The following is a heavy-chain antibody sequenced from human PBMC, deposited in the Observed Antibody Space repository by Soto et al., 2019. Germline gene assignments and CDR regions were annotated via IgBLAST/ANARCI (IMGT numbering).Heavy chain of an antibody. CDR2: INPNSGGT. CDR3: ARGNEVVSGYPPLDFDY. J-gene: IGHJ4*02. D-gene: IGHD3-22*01. V-gene: IGHV1-2*04. Sequence: GASVKVSCKASGYTFTGYYMHWVRQAPGQGLEWMGWINPNSGGTNYAQKFQGWVTMTRDTSISTAYMELSRLRSDDTAVYYCARGNEVVSGYPPLDFDYWGQGTLVTVSS. CDR1: GYTFTGYY.